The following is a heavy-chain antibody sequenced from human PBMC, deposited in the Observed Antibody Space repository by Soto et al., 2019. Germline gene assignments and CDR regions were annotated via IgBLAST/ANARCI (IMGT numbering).Heavy chain of an antibody. V-gene: IGHV4-59*01. CDR1: GDSISAYS. CDR3: FIAAARNWLDP. D-gene: IGHD6-13*01. CDR2: IHYNGNT. J-gene: IGHJ5*02. Sequence: SETLSLTCTVSGDSISAYSCSWVRQPPGKGLEWIGNIHYNGNTKYNPSLKSRVTMSVDTSKNQFSLKLISVTAADTAVYYCFIAAARNWLDPWGQGTLVTVSS.